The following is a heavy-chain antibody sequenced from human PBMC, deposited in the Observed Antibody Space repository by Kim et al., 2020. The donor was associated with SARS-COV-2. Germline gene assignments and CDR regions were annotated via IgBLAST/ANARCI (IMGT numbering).Heavy chain of an antibody. CDR1: GGSFSGYY. V-gene: IGHV4-34*01. J-gene: IGHJ6*02. CDR3: ARWDPRRNGMDV. D-gene: IGHD1-26*01. CDR2: INHSGST. Sequence: SETLSLTCAVYGGSFSGYYWSWIRQPPGKGLEWIGEINHSGSTNYNPSLKSRVTISVDTSKNQFSLKLSSVTAADTAVYYCARWDPRRNGMDVWGQGTTVTVSS.